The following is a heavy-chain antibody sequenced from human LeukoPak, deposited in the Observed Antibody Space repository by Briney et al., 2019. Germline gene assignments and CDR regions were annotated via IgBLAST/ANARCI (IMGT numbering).Heavy chain of an antibody. Sequence: SETLSLTCTVSGGSISSYYWSWIRQPPGKGLEWIGYIYYSGSTNYNPSLKSRVTISVDTSKNQFSLKLSSVTAADTAVYYCARSGLTIAAADSWGQGTLVTASS. V-gene: IGHV4-59*01. D-gene: IGHD6-13*01. CDR1: GGSISSYY. CDR3: ARSGLTIAAADS. CDR2: IYYSGST. J-gene: IGHJ4*02.